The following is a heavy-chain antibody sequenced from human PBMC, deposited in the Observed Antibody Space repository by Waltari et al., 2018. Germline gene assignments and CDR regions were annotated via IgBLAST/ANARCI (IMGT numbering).Heavy chain of an antibody. CDR2: MNPNSGNT. V-gene: IGHV1-8*02. CDR3: ACGSSWTPLPVDV. Sequence: QVQLVQSGAEVKKPGASVMVSCKASGYPFPTYDINWVRQATGQGLEWMGWMNPNSGNTGYAQKFQGRVTMTRNTSISTAYMELSSLRSEDTAVYYCACGSSWTPLPVDVWGQGTTVTVSS. CDR1: GYPFPTYD. J-gene: IGHJ6*02. D-gene: IGHD6-13*01.